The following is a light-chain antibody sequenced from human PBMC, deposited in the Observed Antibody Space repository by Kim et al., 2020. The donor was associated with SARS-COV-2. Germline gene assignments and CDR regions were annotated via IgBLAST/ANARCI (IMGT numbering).Light chain of an antibody. V-gene: IGLV3-1*01. J-gene: IGLJ1*01. Sequence: SYELTQPPSVSVSPGQTASITRSGDKLGDKYACWYQQKPGQSPVLVIYQDSKRPSGIPERFSGSNSGNTATLTISGTQAMDEADYYCQAWDSSIYVFGTGTKVTVL. CDR1: KLGDKY. CDR3: QAWDSSIYV. CDR2: QDS.